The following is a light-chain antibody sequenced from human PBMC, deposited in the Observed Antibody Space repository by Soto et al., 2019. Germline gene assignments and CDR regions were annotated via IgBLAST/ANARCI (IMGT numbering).Light chain of an antibody. J-gene: IGKJ2*02. Sequence: EIVMTQSPATLSVSPGERATLSCRASQGVSNKLAWYQQKPGQAPRLLIYGASTRATGIPARISGSGSGTEFTLTISSLQSEDFAVYYCQQYNNWPCTFGQGTKLEIK. CDR1: QGVSNK. V-gene: IGKV3-15*01. CDR2: GAS. CDR3: QQYNNWPCT.